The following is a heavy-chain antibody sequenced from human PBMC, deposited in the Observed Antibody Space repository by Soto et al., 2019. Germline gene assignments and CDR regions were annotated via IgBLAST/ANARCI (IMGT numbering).Heavy chain of an antibody. D-gene: IGHD2-15*01. CDR3: AAWAEGATEVH. Sequence: PGGSRRLSCETSGFSFSVYGIHWGRKAPGKGLGWVAVIWYDASKQFYAASVEGRFTISRDNSKAILYLQMNNLRAEDTAVYYCAAWAEGATEVHWGQGTLVTVSS. J-gene: IGHJ4*02. CDR1: GFSFSVYG. CDR2: IWYDASKQ. V-gene: IGHV3-33*01.